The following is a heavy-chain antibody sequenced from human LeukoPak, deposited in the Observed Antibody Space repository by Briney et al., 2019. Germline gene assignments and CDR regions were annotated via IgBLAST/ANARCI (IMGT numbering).Heavy chain of an antibody. CDR2: IRYDGSNK. CDR1: GFTFSSYG. CDR3: AKDPYSSGPYNWFDP. Sequence: PGGSLRLSCAASGFTFSSYGMHWVRQAPGKGLEWVAFIRYDGSNKYYADSVKGLFTISRDNSKNTLYLQMNRLRAEDTAVYYCAKDPYSSGPYNWFDPWGQGTLVTVSS. J-gene: IGHJ5*02. V-gene: IGHV3-30*02. D-gene: IGHD6-19*01.